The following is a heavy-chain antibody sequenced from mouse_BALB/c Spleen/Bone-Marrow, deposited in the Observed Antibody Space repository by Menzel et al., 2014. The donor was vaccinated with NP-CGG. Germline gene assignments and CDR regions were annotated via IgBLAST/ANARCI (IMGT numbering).Heavy chain of an antibody. J-gene: IGHJ1*01. CDR2: INPSTGYT. Sequence: QVQLQQSGAELAKPGASVKMSCKASGYTFTSYWMHWVKQRPGQGLEWIGYINPSTGYTQYNQKFKDKATLTADKSSSTASMQLSSLTSEDSAVYYCARDWYFDVWGAGTTVTVSS. V-gene: IGHV1-7*01. CDR1: GYTFTSYW. CDR3: ARDWYFDV.